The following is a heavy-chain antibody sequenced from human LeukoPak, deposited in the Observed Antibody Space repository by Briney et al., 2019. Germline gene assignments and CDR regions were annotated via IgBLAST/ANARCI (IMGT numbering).Heavy chain of an antibody. D-gene: IGHD3-22*01. J-gene: IGHJ6*03. CDR2: IYKIGTT. CDR1: GDSVTGYF. V-gene: IGHV4-4*09. CDR3: ARARQDVTMIVVVTTAVSYYLDV. Sequence: PSETLSLTSTVFGDSVTGYFLNWVRRPPGKGLEWIGHIYKIGTTNYNPSLKSRLTISADTSKNQFSLQLSSVTAADTAVYYCARARQDVTMIVVVTTAVSYYLDVRGKGTTVTV.